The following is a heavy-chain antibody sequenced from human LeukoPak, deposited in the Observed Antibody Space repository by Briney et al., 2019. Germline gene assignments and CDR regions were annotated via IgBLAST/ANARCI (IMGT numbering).Heavy chain of an antibody. CDR3: ARKFAS. D-gene: IGHD2-21*01. CDR1: GFTFNSHG. V-gene: IGHV3-48*03. J-gene: IGHJ4*02. CDR2: IGPSGGTK. Sequence: GGSLRLSCTASGFTFNSHGMNWVRQAPGKGLEWVSYIGPSGGTKQYADSVEGRFTVSRDNAKNSLYLQMNSLRAEDTAVYYCARKFASWGRGTLVTVSS.